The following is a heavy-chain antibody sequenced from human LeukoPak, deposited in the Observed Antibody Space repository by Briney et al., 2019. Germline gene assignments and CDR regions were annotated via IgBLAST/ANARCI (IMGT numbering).Heavy chain of an antibody. CDR3: ARDYDILTGQLDYYYYGMDV. D-gene: IGHD3-9*01. J-gene: IGHJ6*02. CDR2: INPNSGGT. V-gene: IGHV1-2*02. CDR1: GYTFTGYY. Sequence: ASVKVSCKASGYTFTGYYIHWVRQAPGQGLEWMGWINPNSGGTNYAQKFQGRVTMTRDTSISTAYMELSRLRSDDTAVYYCARDYDILTGQLDYYYYGMDVWGQGTTVTVSS.